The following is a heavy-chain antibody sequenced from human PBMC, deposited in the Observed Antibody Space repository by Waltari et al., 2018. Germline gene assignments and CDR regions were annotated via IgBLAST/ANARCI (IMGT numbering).Heavy chain of an antibody. D-gene: IGHD3-22*01. V-gene: IGHV3-73*01. CDR1: GFTFSGSA. CDR2: IRSKANSYAT. CDR3: TRRDSSGDY. Sequence: EVQLVESGGGLVQPGGSLKLSCAASGFTFSGSAMHWVRQASGKGLEWVGRIRSKANSYATAYAASVKGRFTISRDDSKNTAYLQMNSLKTEDTAVYYCTRRDSSGDYWGQGTLVTVSS. J-gene: IGHJ4*02.